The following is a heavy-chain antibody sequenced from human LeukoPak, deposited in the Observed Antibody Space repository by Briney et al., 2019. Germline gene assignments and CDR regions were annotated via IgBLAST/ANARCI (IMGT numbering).Heavy chain of an antibody. V-gene: IGHV4-4*07. D-gene: IGHD6-19*01. J-gene: IGHJ4*02. Sequence: SETLSLTCTVSGGSISSYYRSWIRQPAWKGLEWIGRIYAGGSTNYNPSLNSRVTMSVDTSKNQFFLKLSSVTAADTAVYYCARDRSSGWTTLGYWGQGTLVTVSS. CDR1: GGSISSYY. CDR2: IYAGGST. CDR3: ARDRSSGWTTLGY.